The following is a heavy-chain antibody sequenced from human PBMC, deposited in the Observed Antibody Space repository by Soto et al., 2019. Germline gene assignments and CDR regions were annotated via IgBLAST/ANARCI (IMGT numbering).Heavy chain of an antibody. D-gene: IGHD6-19*01. CDR2: VYYTGST. CDR3: ARSVAVPGAHIDY. J-gene: IGHJ4*02. Sequence: SETLSLTCSVSGGSISGSYWSWIRQSPGKGLEWLGYVYYTGSTNYSPSLRSRVSISVDTSRNEFSLRLSSVTAADTAVYFCARSVAVPGAHIDYWGQGTQVTVSS. V-gene: IGHV4-59*01. CDR1: GGSISGSY.